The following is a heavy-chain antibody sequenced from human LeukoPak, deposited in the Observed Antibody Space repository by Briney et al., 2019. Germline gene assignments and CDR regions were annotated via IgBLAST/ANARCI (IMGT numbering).Heavy chain of an antibody. V-gene: IGHV1-18*01. CDR1: GYTFTSYG. J-gene: IGHJ4*02. CDR2: ISAYNGNT. CDR3: ATGHCSGGSCYGDFDY. D-gene: IGHD2-15*01. Sequence: GASVKVSCKASGYTFTSYGISWVRQAPGQGLEWMGWISAYNGNTNYAQKLQGRVTMTTDTSTSTAYMELRSLRSDDTAVYYCATGHCSGGSCYGDFDYWGQGTLVTVSS.